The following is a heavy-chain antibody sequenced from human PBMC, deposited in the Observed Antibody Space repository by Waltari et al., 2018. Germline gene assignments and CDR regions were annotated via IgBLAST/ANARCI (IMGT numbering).Heavy chain of an antibody. CDR3: AREGYSYGFNGSPGNYFDY. J-gene: IGHJ4*02. CDR2: INAGNGNT. Sequence: QVQLVQSGAEVKKPGASVKVSCKASGYTFTSYAMHWVRQAPGQRLEWLGWINAGNGNTKYPQKFQGRFTISRDNAKNSLYLQMNSLRAEDTAVYYCAREGYSYGFNGSPGNYFDYWGQGTLVTVSS. V-gene: IGHV1-3*01. CDR1: GYTFTSYA. D-gene: IGHD5-18*01.